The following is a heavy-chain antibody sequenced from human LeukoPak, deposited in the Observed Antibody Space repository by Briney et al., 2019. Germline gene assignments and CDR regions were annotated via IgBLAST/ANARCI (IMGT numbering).Heavy chain of an antibody. CDR2: INPNSGGT. CDR3: ARIGYSGYDTYYYYYYGMDV. V-gene: IGHV1-2*02. CDR1: GYTFTGYY. Sequence: ASVKVSCKASGYTFTGYYMHWVRQAPGQGLEWMGWINPNSGGTNYAQKFQGRVTMTRDTSISTAYMELSRLRSDDTAVYYYARIGYSGYDTYYYYYYGMDVWGQGTTVTVSS. J-gene: IGHJ6*02. D-gene: IGHD5-12*01.